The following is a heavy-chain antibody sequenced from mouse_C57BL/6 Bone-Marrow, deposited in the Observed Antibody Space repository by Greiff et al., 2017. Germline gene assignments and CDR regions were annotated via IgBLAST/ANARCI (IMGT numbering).Heavy chain of an antibody. V-gene: IGHV1-50*01. CDR3: ARGDMDY. CDR2: IDPSDSYT. CDR1: GYTFTSYW. J-gene: IGHJ4*01. Sequence: VQLQQPGAELVKPGASVKLSCKASGYTFTSYWMQWVKQRPGQGLEWIGEIDPSDSYTNYNQKFKGKATLTVDTSSSTAYMQLSSLTSEDSAVYYCARGDMDYWGQGTSVTVSS.